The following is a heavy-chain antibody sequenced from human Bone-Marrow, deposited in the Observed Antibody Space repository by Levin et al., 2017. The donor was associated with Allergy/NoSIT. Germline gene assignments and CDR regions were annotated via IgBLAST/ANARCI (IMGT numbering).Heavy chain of an antibody. CDR1: GFTFSRYA. J-gene: IGHJ4*02. CDR3: GKDWEGGPDY. D-gene: IGHD3-16*01. V-gene: IGHV3-30*18. Sequence: GGSLRLSCAASGFTFSRYAMHWVRQAPGKGLEWVALILKDGSNDYYADSIKGRFTISRDNSKNTLYLQMNSLSAEDTVVYYCGKDWEGGPDYWGQGTLVTVSS. CDR2: ILKDGSND.